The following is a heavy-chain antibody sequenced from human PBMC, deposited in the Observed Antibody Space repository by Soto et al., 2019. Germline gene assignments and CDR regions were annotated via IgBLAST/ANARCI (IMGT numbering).Heavy chain of an antibody. Sequence: QVQLVQSGAEVKKPGSSVKVPCKASGGTFSSYAISWVRQAPGQGLEWMGGIIPIFGTANYAQKFQGRVTITADESTSTAYMELSSLRSEDTAVYYCARYCSSTSCLGEGYWGQGTLVTVSS. CDR3: ARYCSSTSCLGEGY. CDR1: GGTFSSYA. CDR2: IIPIFGTA. J-gene: IGHJ4*02. D-gene: IGHD2-2*01. V-gene: IGHV1-69*01.